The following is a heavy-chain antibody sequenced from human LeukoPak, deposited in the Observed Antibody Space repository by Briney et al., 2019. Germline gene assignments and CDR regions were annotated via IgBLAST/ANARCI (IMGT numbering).Heavy chain of an antibody. CDR1: GYTFTSYG. D-gene: IGHD2-15*01. J-gene: IGHJ4*02. CDR2: ISAYNGNT. V-gene: IGHV1-18*01. CDR3: ARLNIGSYYFDY. Sequence: ASVKVSCKASGYTFTSYGISWVRQAPGQGLEWMGWISAYNGNTNYAQKLQGRVTMTTDTSTSTAYMELRSLRSEDTAMYYCARLNIGSYYFDYWGQGTLVTVSS.